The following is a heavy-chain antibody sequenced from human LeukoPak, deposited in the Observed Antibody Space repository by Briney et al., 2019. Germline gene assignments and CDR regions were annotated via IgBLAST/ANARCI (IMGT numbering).Heavy chain of an antibody. CDR3: ARDLYYYGSGSFGKYYYYGMDV. D-gene: IGHD3-10*01. J-gene: IGHJ6*02. V-gene: IGHV3-30-3*01. CDR2: ISYDASNK. CDR1: GFTFSSYA. Sequence: GGSLRLSCAASGFTFSSYAMHWVRQAPGKGLEWVAVISYDASNKYYADSVKGRFTISRDNSKNTLYLQMNSLRAEDTAVYYCARDLYYYGSGSFGKYYYYGMDVWGRGTTVTVSS.